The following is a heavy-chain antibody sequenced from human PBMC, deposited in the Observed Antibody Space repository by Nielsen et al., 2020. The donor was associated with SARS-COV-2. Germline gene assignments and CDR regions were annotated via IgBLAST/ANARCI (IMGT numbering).Heavy chain of an antibody. V-gene: IGHV4-30-4*01. J-gene: IGHJ3*01. Sequence: SETLSLTCTVSGGSITSGTDYYVWIRQPPGKGLEWIGYFYYNGLIDYNPSLKRRVNLSVDTSRNQISLNLTSVTAADTAVYYCVRAGAYVAFDVWGQGTMVTVSS. CDR1: GGSITSGTDY. CDR3: VRAGAYVAFDV. D-gene: IGHD3-10*02. CDR2: FYYNGLI.